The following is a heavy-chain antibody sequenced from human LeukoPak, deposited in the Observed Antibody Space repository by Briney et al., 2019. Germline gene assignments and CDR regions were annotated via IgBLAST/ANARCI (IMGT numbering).Heavy chain of an antibody. CDR1: EFSVGSNY. J-gene: IGHJ5*02. V-gene: IGHV3-66*01. CDR2: IYSGGST. D-gene: IGHD4-17*01. Sequence: GGSLRLSCAASEFSVGSNYMTWVRQAPGKGLEWVSLIYSGGSTYYADSVKGRFTISRDNSKNTLYLQMNSLRAEDTAVYYCAKSTTVTTGWFDPWGQGTLVTVSS. CDR3: AKSTTVTTGWFDP.